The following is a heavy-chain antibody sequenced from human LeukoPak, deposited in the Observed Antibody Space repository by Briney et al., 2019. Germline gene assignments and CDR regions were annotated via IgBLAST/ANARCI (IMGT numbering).Heavy chain of an antibody. Sequence: GGSLRLSCVASGFTVSSNYMSRVRQAPGKGLEWVSVIYSGGNTYYADSVKGRFTISRDNSKNTLYLQMNSLRAEDTAVYYCARGRPPFNFDYWGQGTLVTVSS. CDR2: IYSGGNT. CDR1: GFTVSSNY. CDR3: ARGRPPFNFDY. V-gene: IGHV3-53*01. J-gene: IGHJ4*02.